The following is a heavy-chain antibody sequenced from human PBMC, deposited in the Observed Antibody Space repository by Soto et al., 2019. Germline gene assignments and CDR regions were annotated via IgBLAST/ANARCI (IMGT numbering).Heavy chain of an antibody. CDR2: IWYDGSNK. D-gene: IGHD3-22*01. Sequence: HPGGSLRLSCAASGFTFSSYGMHWVRQAPGKGLEWVAVIWYDGSNKYYADSVKGRFTISRDNSKNTLYLQMNSLRAEDTAVYYCARGATGLDSSGYFPNYYYYYGMDVWGQGTTVTVSS. J-gene: IGHJ6*02. V-gene: IGHV3-33*01. CDR3: ARGATGLDSSGYFPNYYYYYGMDV. CDR1: GFTFSSYG.